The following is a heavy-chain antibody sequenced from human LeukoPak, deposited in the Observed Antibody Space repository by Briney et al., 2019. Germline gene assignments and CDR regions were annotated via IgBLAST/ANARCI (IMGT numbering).Heavy chain of an antibody. Sequence: GGSLRLSCAASGFTFSGSAMHWVRQASGKGLEWVGRIRSKANSYATAYAASVKGRFTISRDDSKNTAYLQMNSLKTEDTAVYYCTRARVGGATVTPCDYWGQGTLVTVSS. CDR1: GFTFSGSA. CDR3: TRARVGGATVTPCDY. J-gene: IGHJ4*02. V-gene: IGHV3-73*01. CDR2: IRSKANSYAT. D-gene: IGHD4-17*01.